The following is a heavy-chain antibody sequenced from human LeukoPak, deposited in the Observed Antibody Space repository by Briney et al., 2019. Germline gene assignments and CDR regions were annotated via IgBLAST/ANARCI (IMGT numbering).Heavy chain of an antibody. CDR3: AKDIGGYYDNQRTGMDV. Sequence: PGRSLRLSCAASGFTFDDYIMHWVRQAPGKGLEWVSLISWDGGSTYYADSVKGRFTISRDNSKNSLYLQMNSLRTEDTALYYCAKDIGGYYDNQRTGMDVWGQGTTVTVSS. V-gene: IGHV3-43*01. J-gene: IGHJ6*02. CDR2: ISWDGGST. D-gene: IGHD3-22*01. CDR1: GFTFDDYI.